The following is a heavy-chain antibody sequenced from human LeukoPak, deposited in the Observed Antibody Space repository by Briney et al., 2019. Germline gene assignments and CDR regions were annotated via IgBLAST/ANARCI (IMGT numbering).Heavy chain of an antibody. Sequence: ASVKVSCKASGYTLTSYGISWVRQAPGQGLEWMGWINPNSGGTNYAQKFQGRVTMTRDTSISTAYMELSRLRSDDTAVYYCAREGRGFDYWGQGTLVTVSS. CDR2: INPNSGGT. V-gene: IGHV1-2*02. D-gene: IGHD3-10*01. CDR3: AREGRGFDY. J-gene: IGHJ4*02. CDR1: GYTLTSYG.